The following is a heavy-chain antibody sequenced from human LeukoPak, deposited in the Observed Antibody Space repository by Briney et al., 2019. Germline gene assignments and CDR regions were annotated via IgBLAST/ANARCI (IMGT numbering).Heavy chain of an antibody. CDR2: INQDGSEK. CDR3: ARVERNCSGGSCYLTVYYYYGMDV. V-gene: IGHV3-7*01. Sequence: GGSLRLSCAASGFTFSSYWMSWVRQAPGKGLEWVANINQDGSEKYYVDSVKGRFTISRDNAKNSLYLQMNSLRAEDTAVYYCARVERNCSGGSCYLTVYYYYGMDVWGQGTTVTVSS. CDR1: GFTFSSYW. J-gene: IGHJ6*02. D-gene: IGHD2-15*01.